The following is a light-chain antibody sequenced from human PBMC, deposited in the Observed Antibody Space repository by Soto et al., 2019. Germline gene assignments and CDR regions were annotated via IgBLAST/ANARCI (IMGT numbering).Light chain of an antibody. CDR3: QQYNDWPPHT. V-gene: IGKV3-15*01. CDR1: QSVSSN. J-gene: IGKJ2*01. Sequence: EIVMTQSPATLSVSPGERATLSCRASQSVSSNLAWYQQKPGQAPRLLIYGASTRATGIPARFSGSGSETEFTLTISSLQSEDFAVYYCQQYNDWPPHTFGQGTKLDIK. CDR2: GAS.